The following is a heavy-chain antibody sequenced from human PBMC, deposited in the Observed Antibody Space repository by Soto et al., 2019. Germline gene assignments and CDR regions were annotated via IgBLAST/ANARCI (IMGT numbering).Heavy chain of an antibody. V-gene: IGHV4-59*01. J-gene: IGHJ6*02. CDR1: GGSISSYY. Sequence: SETLSLTCTVSGGSISSYYWSWIRQPPGKGLEWIGYIYYSGSTNYNPSLKSRVTISVDTSKNQFSLKLSTVTAADTAVYYCARHGGQSGSQQWVRYYYGMDVWGQGTTVTVSS. CDR3: ARHGGQSGSQQWVRYYYGMDV. D-gene: IGHD1-26*01. CDR2: IYYSGST.